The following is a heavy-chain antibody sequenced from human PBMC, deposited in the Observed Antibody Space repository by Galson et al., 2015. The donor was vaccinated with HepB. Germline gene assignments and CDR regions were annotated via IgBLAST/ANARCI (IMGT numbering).Heavy chain of an antibody. Sequence: SVKASCKASGNSFTAYYFHWVRQAPGQGLEWMGRINPKRGDTNYAQKFQGRVTMTRDTSITTVYMELSELRVDDTAVYYCARMGGFWTNLRARSFDPWGQGTLVTVSS. V-gene: IGHV1-2*06. CDR2: INPKRGDT. CDR3: ARMGGFWTNLRARSFDP. CDR1: GNSFTAYY. J-gene: IGHJ5*02. D-gene: IGHD3/OR15-3a*01.